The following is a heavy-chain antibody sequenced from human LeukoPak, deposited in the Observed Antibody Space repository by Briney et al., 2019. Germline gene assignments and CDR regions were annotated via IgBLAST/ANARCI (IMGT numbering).Heavy chain of an antibody. D-gene: IGHD3-22*01. CDR2: IYASGST. V-gene: IGHV4-4*07. Sequence: SETLSLTCTVSGASITSYYWSWIRQPAGKGLEWIGRIYASGSTTYNPSLKSRVTMAVDTSKTQFSLKLSSVTAADTAVYYCARDQGRRGITMRSDAFDIWGQGTMVTVSS. J-gene: IGHJ3*02. CDR1: GASITSYY. CDR3: ARDQGRRGITMRSDAFDI.